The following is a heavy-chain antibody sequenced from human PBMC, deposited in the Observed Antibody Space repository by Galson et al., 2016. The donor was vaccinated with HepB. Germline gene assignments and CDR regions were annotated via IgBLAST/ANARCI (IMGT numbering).Heavy chain of an antibody. CDR1: GYSFTTYW. CDR2: IFPSDSDT. CDR3: ARLNFDWPRGSYFDI. V-gene: IGHV5-51*01. Sequence: QSGAEVKKPGESLKISCKGSGYSFTTYWIGWVRQMPGKGLEWMGIIFPSDSDTRYSPSYRGQVTISADKSISTAYLQWSSLKASDSAIYYCARLNFDWPRGSYFDIWGQGTMVTVSS. D-gene: IGHD3-16*01. J-gene: IGHJ3*02.